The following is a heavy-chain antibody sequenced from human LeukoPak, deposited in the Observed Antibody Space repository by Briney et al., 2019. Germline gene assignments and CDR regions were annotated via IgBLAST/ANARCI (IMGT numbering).Heavy chain of an antibody. D-gene: IGHD3-22*01. CDR3: TKDLNHDSSG. CDR2: IKTEGSAK. Sequence: PGGCLRLSCAASGLMLSDYWMTWVRQAPGKGLECVANIKTEGSAKYYPDSVKGRLTVSRDNAKNSLYLQMNNMRVEDTAIYYCTKDLNHDSSGWGQGTLVTVSS. CDR1: GLMLSDYW. J-gene: IGHJ4*02. V-gene: IGHV3-7*01.